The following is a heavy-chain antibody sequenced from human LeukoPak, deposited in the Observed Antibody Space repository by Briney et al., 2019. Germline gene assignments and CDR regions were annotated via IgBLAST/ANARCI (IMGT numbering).Heavy chain of an antibody. CDR3: ARDSGTTGEVKFDP. Sequence: SETPSLTCTVSGGSFSSYYWSWIRQPPGKGLEWIGYIYYSGSTNYNPSLKSRVTISVDTSKNQFSLKLMSVTAADTAVYYCARDSGTTGEVKFDPWGQGTLVTVSS. CDR2: IYYSGST. CDR1: GGSFSSYY. J-gene: IGHJ5*02. V-gene: IGHV4-59*12. D-gene: IGHD3-10*01.